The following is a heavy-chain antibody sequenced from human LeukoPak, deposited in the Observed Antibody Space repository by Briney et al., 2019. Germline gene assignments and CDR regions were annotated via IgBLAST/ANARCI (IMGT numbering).Heavy chain of an antibody. D-gene: IGHD4-17*01. CDR1: GYTFTSYD. CDR3: AKGGGMTTVTATDY. V-gene: IGHV1-8*01. J-gene: IGHJ4*02. CDR2: MNTNSGNT. Sequence: ASVKVSCKASGYTFTSYDINWVRQATGQGLECIGWMNTNSGNTGYAQKFQGRVTMTRNTSISTAYMELSSLRSEDTAVYYCAKGGGMTTVTATDYWGQGTLVTVSS.